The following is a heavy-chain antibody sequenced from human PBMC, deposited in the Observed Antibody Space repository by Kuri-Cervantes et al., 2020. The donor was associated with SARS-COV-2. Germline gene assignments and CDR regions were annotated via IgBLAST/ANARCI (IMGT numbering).Heavy chain of an antibody. CDR1: GFTFSSYG. D-gene: IGHD2-2*01. V-gene: IGHV3-48*02. CDR2: ISSSSSTI. Sequence: GESLKISCAASGFTFSSYGMNWVRQALGKGLEWVSYISSSSSTIYYADSVKGRFTISRDNAKNSLYLQMNSLRDEDTAVYYCARGYCSSTSCPPYYYYGMDVWGQGTTVTVSS. J-gene: IGHJ6*02. CDR3: ARGYCSSTSCPPYYYYGMDV.